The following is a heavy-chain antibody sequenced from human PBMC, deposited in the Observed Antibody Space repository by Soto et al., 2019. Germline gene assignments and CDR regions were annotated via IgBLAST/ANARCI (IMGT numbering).Heavy chain of an antibody. Sequence: EASVKVSCKASGYTFIGYYIHWVRQAPGQGLEWMGWINPNSGGTNYAQRFQGWVTMTRDRSISTAYMELSRLKSDDTAVYYCARVGGGLASLGYYGMDVWGQGTTVTASS. D-gene: IGHD3-10*01. CDR2: INPNSGGT. J-gene: IGHJ6*02. CDR3: ARVGGGLASLGYYGMDV. V-gene: IGHV1-2*04. CDR1: GYTFIGYY.